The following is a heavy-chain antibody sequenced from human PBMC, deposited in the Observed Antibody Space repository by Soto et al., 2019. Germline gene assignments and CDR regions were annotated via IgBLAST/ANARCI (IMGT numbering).Heavy chain of an antibody. CDR2: IYYSGST. CDR1: GGSISSYY. V-gene: IGHV4-59*01. J-gene: IGHJ5*02. CDR3: ARSIRYSYGMLWFDP. D-gene: IGHD5-18*01. Sequence: SETLSLTCTVSGGSISSYYWSWIRQPPGKGLEWIGYIYYSGSTNYNPSLKSRVTISVDTSKNQFSLKLSSVTAADTAVYYCARSIRYSYGMLWFDPWGQGILVTVSS.